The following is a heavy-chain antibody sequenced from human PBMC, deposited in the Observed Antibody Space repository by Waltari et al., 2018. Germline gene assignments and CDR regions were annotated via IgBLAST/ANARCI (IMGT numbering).Heavy chain of an antibody. V-gene: IGHV4-39*07. CDR3: AREDSSSTGLDY. CDR2: IYYSGST. Sequence: QLQLQESGPGLVKPSETLSLTCTVSGGSISSSSYYWGWIRQPPGKGLEWIGSIYYSGSTYYNPYLKSRVTISVDTSKNQFSLKLSSVTAADTAVYYCAREDSSSTGLDYWGQGTLVTVSS. J-gene: IGHJ4*02. CDR1: GGSISSSSYY. D-gene: IGHD6-6*01.